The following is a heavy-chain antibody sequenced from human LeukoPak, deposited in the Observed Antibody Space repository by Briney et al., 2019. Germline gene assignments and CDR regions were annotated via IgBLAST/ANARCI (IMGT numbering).Heavy chain of an antibody. Sequence: GASVKVSCKASGYTFTGYYMHWVRQAPGQGLEWMGWINPNSGGTNYAQKFQGWVTMTRDTSISTAYMELSRLRSDDTAVYYCARDLGGRERATGYWGQGTLVTVSS. CDR2: INPNSGGT. V-gene: IGHV1-2*04. CDR3: ARDLGGRERATGY. CDR1: GYTFTGYY. J-gene: IGHJ4*02. D-gene: IGHD1-26*01.